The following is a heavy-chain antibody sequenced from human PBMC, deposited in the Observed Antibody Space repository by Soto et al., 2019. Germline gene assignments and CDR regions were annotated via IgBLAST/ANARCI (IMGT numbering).Heavy chain of an antibody. V-gene: IGHV1-69*19. D-gene: IGHD3-10*01. Sequence: VHLVQSGAEMKKPGSSVKVSCQSSGGTFNTYAMNWVRQAPGQGPEWMGDISPMFGAANYAPKFQGRVTITADESTGTSYMQLSGLTSEDTALYFCAREVQVHTPAFVYWGQGNLVTVSS. CDR2: ISPMFGAA. CDR1: GGTFNTYA. J-gene: IGHJ4*02. CDR3: AREVQVHTPAFVY.